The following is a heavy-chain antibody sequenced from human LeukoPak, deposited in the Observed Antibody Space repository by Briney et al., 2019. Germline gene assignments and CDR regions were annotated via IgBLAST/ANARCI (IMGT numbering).Heavy chain of an antibody. CDR2: TYPGDSDT. J-gene: IGHJ5*02. Sequence: GESLKISCKISGYRLTNNWIGWVRPVPGKGLEWMGLTYPGDSDTRYSPSFQGQVTFSVDTSISTAYLQWSGLRASDTAIYYCVRRPSGSGLGFDPWGQGTLVTVSS. D-gene: IGHD3-10*01. CDR3: VRRPSGSGLGFDP. V-gene: IGHV5-51*01. CDR1: GYRLTNNW.